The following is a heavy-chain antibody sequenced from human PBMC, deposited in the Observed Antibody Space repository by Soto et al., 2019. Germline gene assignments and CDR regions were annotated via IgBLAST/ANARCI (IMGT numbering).Heavy chain of an antibody. CDR1: GYDFSKHW. CDR2: IHPSDSLT. Sequence: GESLKISCKGSGYDFSKHWITWVRQVPGKGLEWMGRIHPSDSLTNDSPSFQGHVTISADKSTSTASLQCNSLKASDTAIYYCARLGTISPLDYWGQGTRVTVSS. V-gene: IGHV5-10-1*01. J-gene: IGHJ4*02. D-gene: IGHD7-27*01. CDR3: ARLGTISPLDY.